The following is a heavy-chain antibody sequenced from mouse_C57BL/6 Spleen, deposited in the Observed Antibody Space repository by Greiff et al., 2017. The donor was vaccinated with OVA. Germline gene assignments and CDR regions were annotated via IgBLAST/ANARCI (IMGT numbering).Heavy chain of an antibody. Sequence: QVQLQQSGAELVRPGASVKLSCKASGYPFTDYYINWVKQRPGQGLEWIARIYPGSGNTYYNEKFKGKATLTAEKSSSTAYMQLSSLTSEDSAVYFCAREDYYGSSWYFDVWGTGTTVTVSS. CDR2: IYPGSGNT. D-gene: IGHD1-1*01. V-gene: IGHV1-76*01. J-gene: IGHJ1*03. CDR1: GYPFTDYY. CDR3: AREDYYGSSWYFDV.